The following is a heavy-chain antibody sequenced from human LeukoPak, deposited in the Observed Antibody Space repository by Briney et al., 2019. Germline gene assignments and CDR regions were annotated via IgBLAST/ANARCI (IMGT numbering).Heavy chain of an antibody. CDR1: GFTFSSYW. J-gene: IGHJ4*02. D-gene: IGHD2-15*01. Sequence: GGSLRLSCAASGFTFSSYWMNWVRQAPGKGLEWVGRINPNSGGTNYAQKFQGRVTMTRDTSISTAYMELSRLRSDDTAVYYCARVVGYCSGGSCRNDYWGQGTLVTVSS. V-gene: IGHV1-2*06. CDR3: ARVVGYCSGGSCRNDY. CDR2: INPNSGGT.